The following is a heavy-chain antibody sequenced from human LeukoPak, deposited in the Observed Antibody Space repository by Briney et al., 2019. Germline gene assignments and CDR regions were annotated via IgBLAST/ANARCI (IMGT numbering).Heavy chain of an antibody. V-gene: IGHV4-34*01. D-gene: IGHD6-13*01. CDR1: GGSFSGYY. Sequence: SETLSLTCAVYGGSFSGYYWSWIRQPPGKGLEWIGEINHSGSTNYNPSLKSRVTISVDTSKNQFSLKLSSVTAADTAVYYRAREVGSSWTYYFDYWGQGTLVTVSS. CDR2: INHSGST. CDR3: AREVGSSWTYYFDY. J-gene: IGHJ4*02.